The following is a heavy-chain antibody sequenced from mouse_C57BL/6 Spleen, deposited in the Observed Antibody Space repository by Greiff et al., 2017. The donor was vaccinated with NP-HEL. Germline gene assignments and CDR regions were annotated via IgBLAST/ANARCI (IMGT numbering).Heavy chain of an antibody. CDR3: AGGGRGYAMDY. V-gene: IGHV3-6*01. D-gene: IGHD3-3*01. CDR1: GYSITSGYY. CDR2: ISYDGSN. Sequence: EVKLQESGPGLVKPSQSLSLTCSVTGYSITSGYYWNWIRQFPGNKLEWMGYISYDGSNNYNPSLKNRISITRDTSKNQFLLKLNSVTTEDTSTCDCAGGGRGYAMDYWGQGTSVTVSS. J-gene: IGHJ4*01.